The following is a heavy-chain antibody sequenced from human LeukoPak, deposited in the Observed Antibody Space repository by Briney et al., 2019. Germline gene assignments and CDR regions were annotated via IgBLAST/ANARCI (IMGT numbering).Heavy chain of an antibody. J-gene: IGHJ6*03. V-gene: IGHV3-53*01. D-gene: IGHD2-15*01. CDR1: GVTVSSNY. Sequence: GGSLRLSCAASGVTVSSNYMSWVREAPGKGVEWVSVIYSGVSTYYADSLKGRFTISRDNSKNTLYLQMNSLRAEDTAVYYSASNSGDAFTSSPYYYYMDVWGKGTTVTVSS. CDR2: IYSGVST. CDR3: ASNSGDAFTSSPYYYYMDV.